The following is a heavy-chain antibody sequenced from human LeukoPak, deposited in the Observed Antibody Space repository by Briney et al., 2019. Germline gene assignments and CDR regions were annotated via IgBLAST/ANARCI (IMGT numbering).Heavy chain of an antibody. CDR3: AGDVEKSTRGLYY. D-gene: IGHD5-24*01. V-gene: IGHV1-18*01. CDR1: GYTFSSDG. J-gene: IGHJ4*02. CDR2: ISLYDVNT. Sequence: ASVKVSCKAPGYTFSSDGITWVRQAPGQGLEWMGWISLYDVNTNYAQKFQGRVTMTTDSSTNTAYMELRSLRSDDTAIYYCAGDVEKSTRGLYYWGQGTLVTVSS.